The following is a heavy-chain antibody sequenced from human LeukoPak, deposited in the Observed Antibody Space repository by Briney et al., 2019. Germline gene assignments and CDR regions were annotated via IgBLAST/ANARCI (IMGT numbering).Heavy chain of an antibody. Sequence: PSETLSLTCTVFGGSISGYYWNWIRQPAGKGLEWIGRIYTSGSTNYNPSLKGRVTMSVDTSKNHFSLKLTSVTAADTAVYYCATGGLLIHGWYLDYWGQGTLVTVSS. CDR3: ATGGLLIHGWYLDY. V-gene: IGHV4-4*07. CDR1: GGSISGYY. CDR2: IYTSGST. D-gene: IGHD6-19*01. J-gene: IGHJ4*02.